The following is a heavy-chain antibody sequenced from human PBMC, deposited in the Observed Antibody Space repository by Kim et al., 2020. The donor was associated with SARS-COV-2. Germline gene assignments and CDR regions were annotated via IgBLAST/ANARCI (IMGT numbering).Heavy chain of an antibody. Sequence: SVKVSCKASGGTFSSYAISWVRQAPGQGLEWMGGIIPIFGTANYAQKFQGRVTITADESTSTAYMELSSLRSEDTAVYYCARVVAAAGTGYWFDPWGQGTLVTVSS. J-gene: IGHJ5*02. CDR3: ARVVAAAGTGYWFDP. V-gene: IGHV1-69*13. CDR2: IIPIFGTA. D-gene: IGHD6-13*01. CDR1: GGTFSSYA.